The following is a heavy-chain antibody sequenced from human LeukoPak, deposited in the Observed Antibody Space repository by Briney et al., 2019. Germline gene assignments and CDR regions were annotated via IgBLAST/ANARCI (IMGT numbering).Heavy chain of an antibody. CDR1: GFTFSGSA. V-gene: IGHV3-73*01. CDR3: TRQWSTAGAGAMDFDY. J-gene: IGHJ4*02. Sequence: GGSLRLSCAASGFTFSGSAMHWVRQAPGKGLEWVGHIGSKANNYATTYAASVKGRFTISRDDSKNTAYLQMNSLKTEDTALYHCTRQWSTAGAGAMDFDYWGQGTLVTVYS. D-gene: IGHD6-13*01. CDR2: IGSKANNYAT.